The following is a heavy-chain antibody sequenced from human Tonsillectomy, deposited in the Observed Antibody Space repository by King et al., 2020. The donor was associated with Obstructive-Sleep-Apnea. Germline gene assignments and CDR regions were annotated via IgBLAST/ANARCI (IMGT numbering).Heavy chain of an antibody. D-gene: IGHD3-3*01. CDR3: SIFGVDHFDF. CDR1: GFNFSIYS. J-gene: IGHJ4*02. V-gene: IGHV3-21*01. Sequence: QLVQSGGGLVKPGGSLRLTCEASGFNFSIYSINWVRQAPGKGLEWVSSISGSSTYIYYADSFKGRFTISIDNAKNSVSLQMNSLRAEDTAVYYCSIFGVDHFDFWGQGTLVTVSS. CDR2: ISGSSTYI.